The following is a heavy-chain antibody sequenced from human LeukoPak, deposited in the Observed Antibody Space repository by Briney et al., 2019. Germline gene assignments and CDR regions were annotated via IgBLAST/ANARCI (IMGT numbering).Heavy chain of an antibody. CDR1: GITFSSYG. Sequence: GGTLRLSCAASGITFSSYGMSWVRQAPGKGLEWVSTISGSGGDTYYADSVKGRFTISRDNFKNTMNLQMKSLRAEDTAIYYCAKETTVTPGNVNWFDPWGQGTLVTVSS. D-gene: IGHD4-17*01. CDR2: ISGSGGDT. V-gene: IGHV3-23*01. CDR3: AKETTVTPGNVNWFDP. J-gene: IGHJ5*02.